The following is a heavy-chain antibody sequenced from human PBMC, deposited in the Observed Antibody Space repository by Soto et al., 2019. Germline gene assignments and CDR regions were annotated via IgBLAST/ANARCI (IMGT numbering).Heavy chain of an antibody. CDR1: GFTFSSYD. CDR2: IGTAGDT. CDR3: AAVLLWFGELLYPFDY. V-gene: IGHV3-13*01. J-gene: IGHJ4*02. D-gene: IGHD3-10*01. Sequence: EVQLVESGGGLVQPGGSLRLSCAASGFTFSSYDMHWVRQATGKGLEWVSAIGTAGDTYYPGSVKGRFTISRENAKNSLYLQMNSLRDGDTAVYSLAAVLLWFGELLYPFDYWGQGTLVTVSS.